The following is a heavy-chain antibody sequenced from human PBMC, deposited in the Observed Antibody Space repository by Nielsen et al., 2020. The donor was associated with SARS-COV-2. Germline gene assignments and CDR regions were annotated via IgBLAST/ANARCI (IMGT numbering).Heavy chain of an antibody. CDR1: GGSISSYY. CDR3: ARGTTTVTTH. Sequence: SETLSPTCTVSGGSISSYYWSWIRQPPGKGLEWIGYIYYSGSTNYNPSLKSRVTISVDTSKNQFSLKLSSVTAADTAVYYCARGTTTVTTHWGQGTLVTVSS. D-gene: IGHD4-17*01. J-gene: IGHJ4*02. CDR2: IYYSGST. V-gene: IGHV4-59*13.